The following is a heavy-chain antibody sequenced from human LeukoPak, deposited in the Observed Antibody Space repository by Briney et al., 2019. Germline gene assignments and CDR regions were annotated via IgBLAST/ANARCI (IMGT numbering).Heavy chain of an antibody. CDR1: GGSISSHY. Sequence: TASETLSLTCTVSGGSISSHYWSWIRQPPGKGLEWIGYISYSGSTNYNPSLKSRVTISVDTSKNQFSLKLRSVTAADTAVYYCARGGRGYSYEIDYWGQGTLVTVSS. CDR2: ISYSGST. D-gene: IGHD5-18*01. V-gene: IGHV4-59*11. CDR3: ARGGRGYSYEIDY. J-gene: IGHJ4*02.